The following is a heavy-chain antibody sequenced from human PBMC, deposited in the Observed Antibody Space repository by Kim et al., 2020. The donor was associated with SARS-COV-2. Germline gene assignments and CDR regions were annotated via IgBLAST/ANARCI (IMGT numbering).Heavy chain of an antibody. CDR1: GYTFTSYG. CDR2: ISAYNGNT. Sequence: ASVKVSCKASGYTFTSYGISWVRQAPGQGLEWMGWISAYNGNTNYAQKLQGRVTMTTDTSTSTAYMELRSLRSDDTAVYYCAREEDIVLMVYAIGPYYYYGMDVWGQGTTVTVSS. CDR3: AREEDIVLMVYAIGPYYYYGMDV. D-gene: IGHD2-8*01. V-gene: IGHV1-18*01. J-gene: IGHJ6*02.